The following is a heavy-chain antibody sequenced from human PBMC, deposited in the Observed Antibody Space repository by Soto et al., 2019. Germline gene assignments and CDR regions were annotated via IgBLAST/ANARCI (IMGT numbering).Heavy chain of an antibody. CDR1: GYTFTGYY. V-gene: IGHV1-2*02. CDR3: ARASGYHLSYYYYYGMDV. Sequence: GASVKVSCKASGYTFTGYYMHWVRQAPGQGLEWMGWINTNSGGTNYAQKFQGRVTMTSDTSISTAYMELSRLRSDDTAVYYCARASGYHLSYYYYYGMDVWGQGTTVTVFS. J-gene: IGHJ6*02. D-gene: IGHD6-25*01. CDR2: INTNSGGT.